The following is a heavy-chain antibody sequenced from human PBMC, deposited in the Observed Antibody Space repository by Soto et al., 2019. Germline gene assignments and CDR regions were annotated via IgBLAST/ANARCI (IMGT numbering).Heavy chain of an antibody. Sequence: GGSLRLSCAASGFTFSSYGMHWVRQAPGKGLEWVAVISYDGSNKYYADSVKGRFTISRDNSKNTLYLQMNSLRAEDTAVYYCAKSGPPPSTYYYDSSGDNWFDPWGQGTMVTVSS. V-gene: IGHV3-30*18. CDR2: ISYDGSNK. D-gene: IGHD3-22*01. CDR1: GFTFSSYG. J-gene: IGHJ5*02. CDR3: AKSGPPPSTYYYDSSGDNWFDP.